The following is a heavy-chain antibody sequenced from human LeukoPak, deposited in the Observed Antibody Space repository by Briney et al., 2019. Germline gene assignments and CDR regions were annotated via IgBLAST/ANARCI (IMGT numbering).Heavy chain of an antibody. CDR1: GFTFSSYA. D-gene: IGHD3-22*01. V-gene: IGHV3-23*01. CDR3: ARDHDYDSSGYYYS. CDR2: ISGSGGST. J-gene: IGHJ4*02. Sequence: GGSLRLSCAASGFTFSSYAMSWVRQAPGKGLEWVSAISGSGGSTYYADSVKGRFTISRDNAKNSLYLQMNSLRAEDTAVYYCARDHDYDSSGYYYSWGQGTLVTVSS.